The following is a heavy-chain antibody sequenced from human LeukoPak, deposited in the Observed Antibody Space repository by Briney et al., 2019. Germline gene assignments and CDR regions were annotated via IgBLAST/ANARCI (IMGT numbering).Heavy chain of an antibody. D-gene: IGHD6-13*01. Sequence: GGSLRLSCAASGFTFSSYGMHWVRQAPGKGLEWVAFIRYDGSNKYYADSVKGRFIISRDNSKNTLYLQMNSLRAEDTAVYYCAKVGIAAAGSPHFDYWGQGTLVTVSS. CDR1: GFTFSSYG. V-gene: IGHV3-30*02. CDR2: IRYDGSNK. J-gene: IGHJ4*02. CDR3: AKVGIAAAGSPHFDY.